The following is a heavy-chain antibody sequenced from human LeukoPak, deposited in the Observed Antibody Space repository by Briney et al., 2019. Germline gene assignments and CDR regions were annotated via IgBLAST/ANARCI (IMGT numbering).Heavy chain of an antibody. V-gene: IGHV3-23*01. CDR1: GFTFSSYA. CDR3: GKDIYGDYGGSDY. CDR2: ISNSGGST. J-gene: IGHJ4*02. Sequence: GGSLRLSCAASGFTFSSYAMSWVRQAPGKGLEWVSIISNSGGSTYYADSVKGRFTISRDNSKSTLYLQMNSLRADDTAVYYCGKDIYGDYGGSDYWGQGTLVTVSS. D-gene: IGHD4-23*01.